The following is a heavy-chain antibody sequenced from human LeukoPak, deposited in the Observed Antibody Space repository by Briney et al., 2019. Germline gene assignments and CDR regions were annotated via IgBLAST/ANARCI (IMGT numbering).Heavy chain of an antibody. D-gene: IGHD2-2*01. V-gene: IGHV3-30*02. CDR3: ARDRGDSVVPAATVGYFDY. CDR1: GFTFSSYG. Sequence: PGGSLRLSCAASGFTFSSYGMHWVRQAPGKGLEWVAFIRYDGSNKYYADSVKGRFTISRDNSKNTLYLQMNSLRAEDTAVYYCARDRGDSVVPAATVGYFDYWGQGTLVTVSS. J-gene: IGHJ4*02. CDR2: IRYDGSNK.